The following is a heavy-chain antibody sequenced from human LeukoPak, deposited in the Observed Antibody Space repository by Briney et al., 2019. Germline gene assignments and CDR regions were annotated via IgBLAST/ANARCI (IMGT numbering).Heavy chain of an antibody. V-gene: IGHV4-39*01. D-gene: IGHD2-15*01. CDR3: ARHGSHGQDCSGGSCHWFDP. J-gene: IGHJ5*02. CDR1: GGSISSSSYY. Sequence: PSETLSLTCTVSGGSISSSSYYWGWIRQPPGKVLEWIGSIYYSGSTYYNPSLKSRVTISVDTSKNQFSLKLSSVTAADTAVYYGARHGSHGQDCSGGSCHWFDPWGQGTLVTVSS. CDR2: IYYSGST.